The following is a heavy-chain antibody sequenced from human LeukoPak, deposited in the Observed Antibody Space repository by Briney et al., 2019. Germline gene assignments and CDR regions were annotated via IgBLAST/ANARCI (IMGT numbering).Heavy chain of an antibody. CDR2: IYPGDSET. CDR1: GYIFGTYW. Sequence: GESLKISCKGSGYIFGTYWIGWVRQMPGEGLEWMGIIYPGDSETRYNASFQGQVTLSADRSISTAYLKWSSLKASDSAMYYCARLHYYDSGIFAFDVWGQGTMVTVSS. J-gene: IGHJ3*01. CDR3: ARLHYYDSGIFAFDV. D-gene: IGHD3-10*01. V-gene: IGHV5-51*01.